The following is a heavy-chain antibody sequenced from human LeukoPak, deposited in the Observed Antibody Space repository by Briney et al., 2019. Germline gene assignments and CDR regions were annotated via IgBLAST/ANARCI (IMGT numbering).Heavy chain of an antibody. Sequence: GGSLRLSCAASGFTFSDYYITWIRQAPGKGLEWVSYISSSGNNIYYADSVKGRFTISRDNAKNSLYLQMNSLRAEDTAVYYCARAKGTMIFLVWGQGTLVTVSS. CDR3: ARAKGTMIFLV. CDR1: GFTFSDYY. J-gene: IGHJ4*02. CDR2: ISSSGNNI. V-gene: IGHV3-11*04. D-gene: IGHD3-22*01.